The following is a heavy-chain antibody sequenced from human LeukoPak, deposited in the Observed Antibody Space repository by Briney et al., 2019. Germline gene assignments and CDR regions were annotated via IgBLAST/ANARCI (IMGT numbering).Heavy chain of an antibody. CDR2: IYYSGST. CDR3: AREEYRSSWREYNWFDP. CDR1: GASISSYS. D-gene: IGHD6-13*01. J-gene: IGHJ5*02. Sequence: PSQTLSLTCTVSGASISSYSWSWIRQPPGKGLEWIGYIYYSGSTNYNPSLRSRVTISVDTSKNQFSLKLSSVTAAGTAVYYCAREEYRSSWREYNWFDPWGQGTLVTVSS. V-gene: IGHV4-59*01.